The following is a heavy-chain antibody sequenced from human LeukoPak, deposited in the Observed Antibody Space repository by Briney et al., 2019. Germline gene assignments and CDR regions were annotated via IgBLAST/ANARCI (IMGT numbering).Heavy chain of an antibody. V-gene: IGHV3-21*01. CDR1: GFTFSSYA. CDR2: ISSSSSYR. D-gene: IGHD3-10*01. J-gene: IGHJ6*02. CDR3: ARDGIWFGELVEGMDV. Sequence: KTGGSLRLSCAASGFTFSSYAMSWVRQAPGKGLEWVSSISSSSSYRYYADSVKGRFTISRDNAKNSLYLQMNSLRAEDTAVYYCARDGIWFGELVEGMDVWVQGTTVTVSS.